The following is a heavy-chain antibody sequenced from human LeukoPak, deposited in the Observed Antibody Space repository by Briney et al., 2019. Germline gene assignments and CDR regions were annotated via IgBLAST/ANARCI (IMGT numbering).Heavy chain of an antibody. CDR1: GFTFSSYA. V-gene: IGHV3-23*01. CDR3: AKDESSGYYYFDH. CDR2: ISGSGGST. J-gene: IGHJ4*02. Sequence: GGSLRLSCAASGFTFSSYAMSWVRQAPGKGLEWVSVISGSGGSTYYPDSVKGRFTISRDNSKNTLYLQMNSLRAEDTAVYYCAKDESSGYYYFDHWGQGTLVTVSS. D-gene: IGHD3-22*01.